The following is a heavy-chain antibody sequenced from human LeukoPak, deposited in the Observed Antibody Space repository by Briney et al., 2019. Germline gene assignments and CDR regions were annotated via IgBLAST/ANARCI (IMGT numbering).Heavy chain of an antibody. V-gene: IGHV3-53*01. CDR3: ARVRYYESSGPDVFDI. CDR2: IYRGGDT. D-gene: IGHD3-22*01. CDR1: GFMLSSNY. J-gene: IGHJ3*02. Sequence: PGGSLRLSCAASGFMLSSNYMSWVRQAPGKGLEWVSVIYRGGDTYYADSVKGRFTISRDNSKNTLYLQMNSLRAEDTAVYYCARVRYYESSGPDVFDIWGQGTMVTVSS.